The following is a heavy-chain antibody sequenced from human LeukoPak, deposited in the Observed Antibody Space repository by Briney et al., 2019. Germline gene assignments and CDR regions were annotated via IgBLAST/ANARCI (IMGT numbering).Heavy chain of an antibody. CDR3: ARDLTVGPIFTDY. J-gene: IGHJ4*02. CDR1: GFTFSRYA. V-gene: IGHV3-30-3*01. CDR2: ISYGGSNK. D-gene: IGHD1-26*01. Sequence: GRSLRLSCAASGFTFSRYAMYWVRQTPGKGLEWVAVISYGGSNKYYADSVKGRFTISRDNAKNSLYLQMNSLRAEDTAVYYCARDLTVGPIFTDYWGQGTLVTVSS.